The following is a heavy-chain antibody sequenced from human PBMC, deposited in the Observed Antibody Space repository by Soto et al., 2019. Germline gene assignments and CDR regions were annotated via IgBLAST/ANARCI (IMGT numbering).Heavy chain of an antibody. Sequence: EVQLLESGGGLVQPGGALRLSCAASGFTFSSHAMSWVRQAPGKGLEWISSISADSEGAYYADSVRGRFTISRDNSNNTLFLQMNSLRAEDTAVYYCARDLWWYLHWGQGTLVTVSS. J-gene: IGHJ4*02. CDR1: GFTFSSHA. CDR2: ISADSEGA. CDR3: ARDLWWYLH. D-gene: IGHD2-15*01. V-gene: IGHV3-23*01.